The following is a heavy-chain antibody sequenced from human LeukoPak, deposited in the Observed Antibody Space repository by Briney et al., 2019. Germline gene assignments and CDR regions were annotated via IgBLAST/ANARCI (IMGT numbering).Heavy chain of an antibody. CDR3: ARVQMSYSSGWYGVDP. CDR2: IIPIFGTA. CDR1: GGTFSSYA. Sequence: ASVKVSCKASGGTFSSYAISWVRQAPGQGLEWMGGIIPIFGTANYAQEFQGRVTITADKSTSTAYMELSSLRSEDTAVYYCARVQMSYSSGWYGVDPWGQGTLVTVSS. J-gene: IGHJ5*02. D-gene: IGHD6-19*01. V-gene: IGHV1-69*06.